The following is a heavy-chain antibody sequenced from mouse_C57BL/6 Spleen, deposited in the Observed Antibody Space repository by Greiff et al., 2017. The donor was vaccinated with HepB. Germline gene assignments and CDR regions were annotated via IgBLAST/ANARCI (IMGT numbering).Heavy chain of an antibody. D-gene: IGHD2-2*01. V-gene: IGHV3-1*01. CDR2: ISYSGST. J-gene: IGHJ3*01. CDR1: GYSITSGYD. CDR3: ARGGYDDPAWFAY. Sequence: EVKLQESGPGMVKPSQSLSLTCTVTGYSITSGYDWHWIRHFPGNKLEWMGYISYSGSTNYNPSLKSRISITHDTSKNHFFLKLNSVTTEDTATYYCARGGYDDPAWFAYWGQGTLVTVSA.